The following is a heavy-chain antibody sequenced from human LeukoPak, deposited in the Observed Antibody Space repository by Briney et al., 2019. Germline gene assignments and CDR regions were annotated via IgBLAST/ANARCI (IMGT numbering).Heavy chain of an antibody. D-gene: IGHD6-13*01. Sequence: PSETLSLTCTVSGGSISSGGYYWSWIRQPPGKDLEWIGYIYHSGSTYYSPSLKSRVTISVDRSKNQFSLKLSSVTAADTAVYYCARVPLSSSWYGYFQHWGQGTLVTVSS. CDR3: ARVPLSSSWYGYFQH. CDR1: GGSISSGGYY. V-gene: IGHV4-30-2*01. J-gene: IGHJ1*01. CDR2: IYHSGST.